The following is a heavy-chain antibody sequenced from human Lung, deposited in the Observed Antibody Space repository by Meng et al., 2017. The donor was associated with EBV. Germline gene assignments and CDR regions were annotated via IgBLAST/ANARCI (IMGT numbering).Heavy chain of an antibody. CDR3: ARAVDTGYFDY. Sequence: QVHLQESGPGLVKPSQTPSLTCTVSGGSISSGGHYWSWIRQHPGKSLEWIGYIYYSGSTYYNPSLKSLVSISVDTSNNQFSLKLSSVTAADTAVYYCARAVDTGYFDYWGQGTLVTVSS. CDR1: GGSISSGGHY. CDR2: IYYSGST. J-gene: IGHJ4*02. D-gene: IGHD5-18*01. V-gene: IGHV4-31*01.